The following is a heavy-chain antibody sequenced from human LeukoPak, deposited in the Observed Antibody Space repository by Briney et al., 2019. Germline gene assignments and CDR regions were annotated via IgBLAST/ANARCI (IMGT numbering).Heavy chain of an antibody. CDR3: ARAPRARGHFDY. D-gene: IGHD3-10*01. CDR2: INPNSGGT. J-gene: IGHJ4*02. Sequence: GASVKVSCKASGYTFTGYYMHWVRQAPGQGLEWMGWINPNSGGTNYAQKFQGRVTMTRDTSISTAYMELSSLRSEDTAVYYCARAPRARGHFDYWGQGTLVTVSS. CDR1: GYTFTGYY. V-gene: IGHV1-2*02.